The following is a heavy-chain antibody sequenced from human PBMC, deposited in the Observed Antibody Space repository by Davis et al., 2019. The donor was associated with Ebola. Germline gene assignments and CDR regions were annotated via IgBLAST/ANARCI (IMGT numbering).Heavy chain of an antibody. CDR3: ARVYYYDSSLDY. Sequence: GESLKISCATSGFTVSNNYMDWVRQAPGKGLEWVAVISYDASNKYYADSVKGRFTISRDNSKNTLYLQMNSLRAEDTAVYYCARVYYYDSSLDYWGQGTLVTVSS. CDR1: GFTVSNNY. CDR2: ISYDASNK. J-gene: IGHJ4*02. V-gene: IGHV3-30-3*01. D-gene: IGHD3-22*01.